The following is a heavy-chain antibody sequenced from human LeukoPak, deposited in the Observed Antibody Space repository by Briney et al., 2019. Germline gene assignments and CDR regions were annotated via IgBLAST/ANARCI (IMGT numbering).Heavy chain of an antibody. V-gene: IGHV4-4*07. J-gene: IGHJ4*02. CDR2: ISSSGST. D-gene: IGHD6-13*01. Sequence: SETLFLTCSVSGDPITYFYWSWIRQAAGKGLEWIGRISSSGSTDYNASLESRVTMSLDTTKPQLSLNGISVTAADTAVYYCARGVIATGGNDFAYSGQGTLVTVSS. CDR3: ARGVIATGGNDFAY. CDR1: GDPITYFY.